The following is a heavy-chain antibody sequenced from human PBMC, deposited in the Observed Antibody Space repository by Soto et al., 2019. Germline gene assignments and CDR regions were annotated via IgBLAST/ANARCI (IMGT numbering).Heavy chain of an antibody. V-gene: IGHV1-2*04. CDR2: INPNSGGT. CDR1: GYTFTGYY. J-gene: IGHJ5*02. Sequence: GASVKVSCKASGYTFTGYYMHWVRQAPGQGLEWMGWINPNSGGTNYAQKFQGWVTMTRDTSISTAYMELSRLRSDDTAVYYCARAPGMITFGGVTLGYNWFDPWGQGTLVTVSS. CDR3: ARAPGMITFGGVTLGYNWFDP. D-gene: IGHD3-16*01.